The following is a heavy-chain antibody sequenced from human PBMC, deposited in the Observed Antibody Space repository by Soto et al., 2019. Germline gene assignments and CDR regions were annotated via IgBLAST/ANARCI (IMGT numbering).Heavy chain of an antibody. CDR1: GGSISSHY. Sequence: PSETLSLTCTVSGGSISSHYWSWIRQPPGQGLEWIGYIYYSGSTNYNPSLKSRVTISVDTSKSQFSLRLSSVTAADTAVYFCSRLDDYEHLLSFWAQGALVTGSA. CDR3: SRLDDYEHLLSF. V-gene: IGHV4-59*08. CDR2: IYYSGST. D-gene: IGHD4-17*01. J-gene: IGHJ1*01.